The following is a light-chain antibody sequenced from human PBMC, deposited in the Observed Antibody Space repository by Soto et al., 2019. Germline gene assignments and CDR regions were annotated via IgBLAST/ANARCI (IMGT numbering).Light chain of an antibody. J-gene: IGKJ5*01. Sequence: EIVMTQSPATLSVSPGDGPTLSCMASQGISTNLAWYQQKPGQSPRLXXYGASTRAAGIPARFRGSRSGTEFTLTISSLLSEDFAAYYGQQYDNWPPITFGRGTRLEIK. V-gene: IGKV3-15*01. CDR2: GAS. CDR3: QQYDNWPPIT. CDR1: QGISTN.